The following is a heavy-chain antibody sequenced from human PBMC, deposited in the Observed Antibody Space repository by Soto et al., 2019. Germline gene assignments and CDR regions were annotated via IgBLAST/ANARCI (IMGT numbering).Heavy chain of an antibody. CDR2: IYHSGSI. V-gene: IGHV4-4*02. D-gene: IGHD1-20*01. Sequence: PSETLSLTCGVSGGSISSTNWWSWVRQPPGKGLEWIGEIYHSGSINYNPSLKSRVTISVDKSNNDFSLNLSSVTAADTAIYYCARGITGSVRALDVWGQGTTVTVSS. CDR3: ARGITGSVRALDV. CDR1: GGSISSTNW. J-gene: IGHJ6*02.